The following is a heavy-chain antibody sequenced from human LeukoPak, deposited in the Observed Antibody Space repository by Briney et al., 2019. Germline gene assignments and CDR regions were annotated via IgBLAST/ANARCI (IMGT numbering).Heavy chain of an antibody. V-gene: IGHV3-21*01. CDR3: ARYCSGGSCLPF. Sequence: GGSLRLSCAASGFTFSSYSMNWVRQAPGKGLEWVSSISSSSSYIYYADSVKGRFTISRDNAKNSLYLQMNSLRAEDTAVYYCARYCSGGSCLPFWGQGTLVTVSS. J-gene: IGHJ4*02. CDR1: GFTFSSYS. D-gene: IGHD2-15*01. CDR2: ISSSSSYI.